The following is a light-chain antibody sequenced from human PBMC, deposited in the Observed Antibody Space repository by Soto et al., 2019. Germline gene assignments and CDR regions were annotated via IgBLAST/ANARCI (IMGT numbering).Light chain of an antibody. CDR1: QSVSSN. V-gene: IGKV3-15*01. CDR3: QQYRT. CDR2: GAS. J-gene: IGKJ1*01. Sequence: EIVMTQSPATLSVSPGERATLSCRASQSVSSNLAWYQQKPGQAPRLLIYGASTRATGIPARFSGSGSGTEFTLTISRLQSDDFAVYYCQQYRTFGQGTKVEIK.